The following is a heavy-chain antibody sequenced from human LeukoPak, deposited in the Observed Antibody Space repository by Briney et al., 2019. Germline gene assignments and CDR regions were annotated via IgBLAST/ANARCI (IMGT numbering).Heavy chain of an antibody. CDR2: ISYDGSNK. CDR3: ARPISRWLQLPDY. D-gene: IGHD5-24*01. J-gene: IGHJ4*02. V-gene: IGHV3-30-3*01. Sequence: GRSLRLSCAASGFTFSSYAMHWVRQAPGKGLEWVAVISYDGSNKYYADSVKGRFTISRDNSKNTLYLQMNGLRAEDTAVYYCARPISRWLQLPDYWGQGTLVTVSS. CDR1: GFTFSSYA.